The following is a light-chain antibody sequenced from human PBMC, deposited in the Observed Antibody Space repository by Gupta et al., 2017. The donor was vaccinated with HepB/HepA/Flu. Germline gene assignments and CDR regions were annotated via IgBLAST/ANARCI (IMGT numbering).Light chain of an antibody. CDR1: QSVLYSSNNNNS. V-gene: IGKV4-1*01. Sequence: IVMTQSPVYLAVSLGEGATINCKSSQSVLYSSNNNNSLAWYQQKPGQPTKLFIDWASTRASGVPGRSSGSGAGKDSIPISSRLQDEDVAVYYWKQYYSTPFTFGEGTKVEI. CDR2: WAS. J-gene: IGKJ2*01. CDR3: KQYYSTPFT.